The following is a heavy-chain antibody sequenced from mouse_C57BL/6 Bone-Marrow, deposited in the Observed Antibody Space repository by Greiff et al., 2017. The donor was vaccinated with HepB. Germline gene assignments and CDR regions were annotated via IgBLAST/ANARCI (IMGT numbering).Heavy chain of an antibody. CDR3: AKNGYYGSSPMDY. Sequence: VKLVESGPGLVQPSQSLSITCIVSGFSLTSYGVHWVRQSPGKGLEWLGVIWRGGSTDYNAAFMSRLSITKDNSKSQVFFKMNSLQADDTAIYYCAKNGYYGSSPMDYWGQGTSVTVSS. J-gene: IGHJ4*01. CDR2: IWRGGST. CDR1: GFSLTSYG. D-gene: IGHD1-1*01. V-gene: IGHV2-5*01.